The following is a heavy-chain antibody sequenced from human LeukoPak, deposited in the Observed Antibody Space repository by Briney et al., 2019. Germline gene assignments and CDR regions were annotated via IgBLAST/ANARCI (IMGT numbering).Heavy chain of an antibody. D-gene: IGHD6-19*01. CDR3: AKEGTRYSSGWSHVDY. J-gene: IGHJ4*02. V-gene: IGHV3-9*01. Sequence: GGSLRLSCAASGFTFDDYAMHWVRQAPGKGLEWVSGISWNSGSIGYADSVKGRFTISRDNAKNSLYLQMNSLRAEDTALYYCAKEGTRYSSGWSHVDYWGQRTLVTVSS. CDR2: ISWNSGSI. CDR1: GFTFDDYA.